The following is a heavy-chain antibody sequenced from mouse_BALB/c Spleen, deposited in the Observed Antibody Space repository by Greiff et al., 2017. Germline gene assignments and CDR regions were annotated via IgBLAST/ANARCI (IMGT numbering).Heavy chain of an antibody. Sequence: EVQLMESGGGLVQPGGSRKLSCAASGFTFSSFGMHWVRQAPEKGLEWVAYISSGSSTIYYADTVKGRFTISRDNPKNTLFLQMTSLRSEDTAMYYCARGPLHGDWGQGTTLTVSS. CDR3: ARGPLHGD. V-gene: IGHV5-17*02. CDR1: GFTFSSFG. J-gene: IGHJ2*01. CDR2: ISSGSSTI.